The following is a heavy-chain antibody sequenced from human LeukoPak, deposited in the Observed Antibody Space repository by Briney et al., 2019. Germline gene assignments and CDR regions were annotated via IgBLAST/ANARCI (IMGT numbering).Heavy chain of an antibody. CDR1: GFTFSSYS. CDR2: ISSASGSI. V-gene: IGHV3-48*01. J-gene: IGHJ4*02. Sequence: PGGSLRLSCAASGFTFSSYSMNWVRQAPGKGLEWVSYISSASGSIYYADSVKGRFTISRDNSKNTLYLQMNSLRAEDTAVYYCAKELHYGSGSSTVDYWGQGTLVTVSS. CDR3: AKELHYGSGSSTVDY. D-gene: IGHD3-10*01.